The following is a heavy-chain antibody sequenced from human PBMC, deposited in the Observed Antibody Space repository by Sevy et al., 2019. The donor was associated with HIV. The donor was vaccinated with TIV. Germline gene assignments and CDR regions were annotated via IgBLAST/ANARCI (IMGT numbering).Heavy chain of an antibody. CDR2: ISSNSDTI. V-gene: IGHV3-11*01. J-gene: IGHJ6*02. CDR1: GFSISDYY. Sequence: GGSLRLSCAASGFSISDYYMSWIRQAPGKGPQWISYISSNSDTIYYTDSVKGRFTISRDNAKKSLYLQMSSLRAEDTAIYYCARDHVKDGDLGDYYYYAMDVWGRGTTVTVSS. CDR3: ARDHVKDGDLGDYYYYAMDV. D-gene: IGHD4-17*01.